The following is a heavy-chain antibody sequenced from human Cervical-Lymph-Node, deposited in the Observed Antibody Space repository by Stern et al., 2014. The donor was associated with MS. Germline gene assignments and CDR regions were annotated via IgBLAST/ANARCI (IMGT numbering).Heavy chain of an antibody. Sequence: VQLVQSGGGLAQPGESLKVSCAASGFSFSGSAMHWVRQTSGKGLEWIGRIRNKANNYATTYAASVRGRFILSRDDSENKASLEMNSLKTEDTAVYYCAISVGTTEYWGQGNLVIVSS. D-gene: IGHD1-26*01. CDR2: IRNKANNYAT. CDR1: GFSFSGSA. V-gene: IGHV3-73*01. CDR3: AISVGTTEY. J-gene: IGHJ4*02.